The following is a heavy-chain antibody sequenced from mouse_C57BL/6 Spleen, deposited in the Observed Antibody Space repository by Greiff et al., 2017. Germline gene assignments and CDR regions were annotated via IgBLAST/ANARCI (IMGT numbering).Heavy chain of an antibody. J-gene: IGHJ3*01. D-gene: IGHD1-1*01. Sequence: EVQLQQSGAELVKPGASVKLSCTASGFNIKDYYMHWVKQRTEQGLEWIGRIDPEDGETKSAPKFQGKATITADTSSNTAYLQLSSLTSEDTDVYYCARNYGSSYVTFAYWGQGTLVTVSA. CDR1: GFNIKDYY. CDR2: IDPEDGET. V-gene: IGHV14-2*01. CDR3: ARNYGSSYVTFAY.